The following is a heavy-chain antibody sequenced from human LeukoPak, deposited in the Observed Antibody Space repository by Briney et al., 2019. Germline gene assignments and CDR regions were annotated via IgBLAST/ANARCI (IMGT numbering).Heavy chain of an antibody. V-gene: IGHV3-23*01. CDR1: GFTFSSYA. D-gene: IGHD6-13*01. CDR3: AKSTSSWERVDY. Sequence: GGSLRLSCAASGFTFSSYAMSWVRQAPGKGLEWVSSISGNSGRTYCADSVKGRFSISRDNSNNTLYLQMNGLRAEDAAVYYCAKSTSSWERVDYWGQGTLVTVSS. CDR2: ISGNSGRT. J-gene: IGHJ4*02.